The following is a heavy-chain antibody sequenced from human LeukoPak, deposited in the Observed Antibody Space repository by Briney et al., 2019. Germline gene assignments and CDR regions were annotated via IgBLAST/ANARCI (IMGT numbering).Heavy chain of an antibody. CDR2: IYYSGST. J-gene: IGHJ4*02. D-gene: IGHD6-13*01. CDR1: GGSISSGGYY. CDR3: ARTYSSSWQFDF. V-gene: IGHV4-31*03. Sequence: SETLSLTCTVSGGSISSGGYYWSWIRQHPGKGLEWIGYIYYSGSTYYNPSLKSRVTISVDTSKNQFSLKLSSVTAADTAVYYCARTYSSSWQFDFRGQGTLVTVSS.